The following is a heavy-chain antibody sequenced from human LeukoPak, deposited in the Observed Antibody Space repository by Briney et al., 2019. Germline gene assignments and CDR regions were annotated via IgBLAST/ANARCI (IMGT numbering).Heavy chain of an antibody. V-gene: IGHV3-48*03. CDR3: AKEIDSSGYFYGMDV. CDR1: GFTFSSYE. Sequence: GGSLRLSCAASGFTFSSYEMNWVRQAPGRGLEWVSYISSGGSSIYYEDSVKGRFTISRDNAKNSLYLQMDSLRAEDTAVYYCAKEIDSSGYFYGMDVWGQGTTVTVSS. J-gene: IGHJ6*02. CDR2: ISSGGSSI. D-gene: IGHD3-22*01.